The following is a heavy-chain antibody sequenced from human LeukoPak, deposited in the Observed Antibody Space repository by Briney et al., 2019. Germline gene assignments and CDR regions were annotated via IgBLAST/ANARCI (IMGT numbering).Heavy chain of an antibody. V-gene: IGHV1-8*01. CDR2: MNPNSGNT. Sequence: GASVKVSCRASGSTFTSYDINWVRQATGQGLEWMGWMNPNSGNTGYAQKFQGRVTMTEDTSTDTAYMELSSLRSEDTAVYYCATAQSSSSPLDYWGQGTLVTVFS. CDR3: ATAQSSSSPLDY. CDR1: GSTFTSYD. D-gene: IGHD6-13*01. J-gene: IGHJ4*02.